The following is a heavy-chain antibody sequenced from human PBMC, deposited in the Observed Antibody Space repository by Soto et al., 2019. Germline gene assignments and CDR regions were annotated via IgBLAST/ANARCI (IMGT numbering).Heavy chain of an antibody. Sequence: SETLSLTCAVYGVSFSGYYWSWLRQPPGKGLEWIGEINHSGSTNYNPYLKSRVTISVDTSKNQFSLKLSSVTAADTAVYYCARGHYSSSPDYWGQGTLVTVSS. D-gene: IGHD6-6*01. J-gene: IGHJ4*02. V-gene: IGHV4-34*01. CDR1: GVSFSGYY. CDR2: INHSGST. CDR3: ARGHYSSSPDY.